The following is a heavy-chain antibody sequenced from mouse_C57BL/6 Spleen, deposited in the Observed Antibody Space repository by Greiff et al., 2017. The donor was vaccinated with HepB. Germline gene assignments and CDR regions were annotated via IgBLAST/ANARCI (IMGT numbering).Heavy chain of an antibody. CDR2: INPNNGGT. CDR3: AIGAPTGDY. CDR1: GYTFTDYY. J-gene: IGHJ4*01. D-gene: IGHD3-3*01. V-gene: IGHV1-26*01. Sequence: EVQLQQSGPELVKPGASVKISCKASGYTFTDYYMNWVKQSHGKSLEWIGDINPNNGGTSYNQKFKGKATLTVDKSSSTAYMELRSLTSEDSAVYYCAIGAPTGDYWGQGTSVTVSS.